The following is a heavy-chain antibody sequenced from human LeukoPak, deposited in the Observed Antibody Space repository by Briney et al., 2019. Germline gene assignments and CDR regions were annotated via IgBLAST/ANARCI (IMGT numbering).Heavy chain of an antibody. D-gene: IGHD5-18*01. CDR1: GYTFTSYY. Sequence: GASVTASCKASGYTFTSYYMHWVRQAPGQGLEWMGIINPSGGSTSYAQKFQGRVTMTRDTSTSTVYMELSSLRSEDTAVYYCASSGYSYGYHYWGQGTLVTVSS. CDR2: INPSGGST. J-gene: IGHJ4*02. V-gene: IGHV1-46*01. CDR3: ASSGYSYGYHY.